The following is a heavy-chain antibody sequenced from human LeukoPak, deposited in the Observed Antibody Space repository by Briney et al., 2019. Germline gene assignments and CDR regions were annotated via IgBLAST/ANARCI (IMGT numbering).Heavy chain of an antibody. CDR1: GFTFSRFA. D-gene: IGHD6-19*01. CDR2: ISGSGGST. Sequence: GGSLRLSCSASGFTFSRFAMSWVRQAPGKGLEWVSAISGSGGSTYYADSVKGRFTISRDNSKNTLYLQMNSLRAEDTAVYYCAKGIAVAEFDYWGQGTLVTVSS. V-gene: IGHV3-23*01. CDR3: AKGIAVAEFDY. J-gene: IGHJ4*02.